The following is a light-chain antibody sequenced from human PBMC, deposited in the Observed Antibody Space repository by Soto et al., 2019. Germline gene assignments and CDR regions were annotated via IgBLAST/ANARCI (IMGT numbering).Light chain of an antibody. CDR2: GAS. V-gene: IGKV3-15*01. CDR3: QHYNNXXFT. CDR1: QSVSSN. J-gene: IGKJ2*01. Sequence: EIVMTQSPATLSVSPGERATLSCRASQSVSSNLAWYQQKPGQAPTLLIYGASARATGIPVRFSGSRSGTEFTLTISSXXXXDFAVYYCQHYNNXXFTFGQGTK.